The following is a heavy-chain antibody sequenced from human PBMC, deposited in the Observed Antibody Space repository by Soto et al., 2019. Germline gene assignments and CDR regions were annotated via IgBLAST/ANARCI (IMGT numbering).Heavy chain of an antibody. CDR2: IYTSGST. CDR3: AGDQGYYYSGTDV. J-gene: IGHJ6*02. V-gene: IGHV4-4*07. CDR1: GDSISSYY. Sequence: QVQLQESGPGLVKPSETLSLTCTVSGDSISSYYWSWIRQPAGKGLEWIGRIYTSGSTNYNPSLKSRVTMSLDTSKNQFSLKLSSVTAADTAVYFRAGDQGYYYSGTDVWGQGTTVTVSS.